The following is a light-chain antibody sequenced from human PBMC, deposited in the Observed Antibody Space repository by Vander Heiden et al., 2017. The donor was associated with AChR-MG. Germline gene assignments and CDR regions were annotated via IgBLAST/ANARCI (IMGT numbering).Light chain of an antibody. CDR3: QHSYNNPRT. V-gene: IGKV1-39*01. CDR2: TTS. CDR1: QSIGSY. J-gene: IGKJ1*01. Sequence: MQIPHAPSSLSASVGDRVTITCRASQSIGSYLNWYQQFPGKAPKLLMYTTSSLQSGVPSRFSGSGSGAAFTLTISSLQPEDFATYYCQHSYNNPRTFGQGTKVEIK.